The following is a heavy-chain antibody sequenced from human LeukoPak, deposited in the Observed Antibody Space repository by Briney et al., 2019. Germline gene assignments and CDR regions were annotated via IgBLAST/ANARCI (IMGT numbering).Heavy chain of an antibody. CDR3: ASRVHYYGSGSYLRAFDI. D-gene: IGHD3-10*01. CDR1: GFTFSDYY. Sequence: GGSLRLSCAASGFTFSDYYMSRIRQAPGKGLEWVSYISTSGSTIYYADSVKGRFTISRDNAKNSLYLQMNSLRAEDTAVYYCASRVHYYGSGSYLRAFDIWGQGTMVTVSS. J-gene: IGHJ3*02. V-gene: IGHV3-11*01. CDR2: ISTSGSTI.